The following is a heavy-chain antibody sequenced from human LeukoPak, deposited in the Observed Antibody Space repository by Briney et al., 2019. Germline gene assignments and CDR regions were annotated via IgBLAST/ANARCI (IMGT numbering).Heavy chain of an antibody. D-gene: IGHD6-25*01. CDR3: ARKSSASFDY. CDR1: VYSFTGYY. CDR2: INPNSGDT. Sequence: ASVKVSCKASVYSFTGYYMHWVRQAPGQGLEWMGWINPNSGDTNYAQKFQGRVTVTRDTSITTVYMELSILRSDDTAVYYCARKSSASFDYWGQGTLVTVSS. V-gene: IGHV1-2*02. J-gene: IGHJ4*02.